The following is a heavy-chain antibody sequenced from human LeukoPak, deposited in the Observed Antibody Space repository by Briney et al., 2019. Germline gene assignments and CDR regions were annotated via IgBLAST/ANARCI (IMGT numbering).Heavy chain of an antibody. CDR2: IYPGDSDT. Sequence: GESLKISCKGSGYSFTSYGIAWVRQMPGKGLEWMGIIYPGDSDTRYSPSFQGQVTISADKSISTAYLQRSSLKASDTAVDDCASHLVGAPTPGDYWGQGTLVTVSS. V-gene: IGHV5-51*01. CDR3: ASHLVGAPTPGDY. J-gene: IGHJ4*02. D-gene: IGHD1-26*01. CDR1: GYSFTSYG.